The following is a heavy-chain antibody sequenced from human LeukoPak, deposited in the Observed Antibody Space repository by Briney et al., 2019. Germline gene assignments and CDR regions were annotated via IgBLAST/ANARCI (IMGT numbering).Heavy chain of an antibody. CDR2: IYYSGST. CDR1: GGSISTYY. V-gene: IGHV4-59*12. J-gene: IGHJ4*02. CDR3: ARDYRGSSSSY. D-gene: IGHD6-6*01. Sequence: PSETLSLTCTVSGGSISTYYWSWIRQPPGKGLEWIGNIYYSGSTNYNPSLKSRVTISVDTSKNQFSLKLSSVTAADTAVYYCARDYRGSSSSYWGQGTLVTVSS.